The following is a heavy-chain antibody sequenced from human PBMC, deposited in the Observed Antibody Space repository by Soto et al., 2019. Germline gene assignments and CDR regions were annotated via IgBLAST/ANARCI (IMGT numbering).Heavy chain of an antibody. CDR1: GFTFSSYG. J-gene: IGHJ4*02. CDR2: IWYDGSNK. D-gene: IGHD5-18*01. Sequence: QVQLVESGGGVVQPGRSLRLSCAASGFTFSSYGMHWVRQAPGKGLEWVAVIWYDGSNKYYADSVKGRFTISRDNSKNTLYLQMNSLRAEDTAVYYCARDSDYSYGPFDYWGQGTLVTVSS. V-gene: IGHV3-33*01. CDR3: ARDSDYSYGPFDY.